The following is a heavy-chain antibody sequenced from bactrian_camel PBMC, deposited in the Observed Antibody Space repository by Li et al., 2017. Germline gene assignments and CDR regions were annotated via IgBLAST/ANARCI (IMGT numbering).Heavy chain of an antibody. CDR1: GSSSTATC. V-gene: IGHV3S53*01. Sequence: HVQLVESGGGSVQPGGSLTLTCEAPGSSSTATCMGWFRQVPGKEREGVAAIDSDGTTIYAASMKGRFTVSKDNAKNTLYLQMNSLKPEDTGIYYCAADSLMAGWAACVEVTAYKHRGQGTQVTVS. CDR3: AADSLMAGWAACVEVTAYKH. J-gene: IGHJ4*01. CDR2: IDSDGTT. D-gene: IGHD5*01.